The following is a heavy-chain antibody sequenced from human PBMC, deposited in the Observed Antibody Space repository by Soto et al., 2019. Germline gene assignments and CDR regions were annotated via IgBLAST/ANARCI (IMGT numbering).Heavy chain of an antibody. J-gene: IGHJ6*02. D-gene: IGHD2-2*01. CDR3: AREDRDRETGLVPAAIDGMDV. CDR1: GYIFISYG. CDR2: IIPIFGIA. Sequence: GASVKVSCKASGYIFISYGISWVRQAPGQGLEWMGRIIPIFGIASYAQKFQGRVTITADESTSTAYMELSSLRSDDTAVYYCAREDRDRETGLVPAAIDGMDVWGQGTTVTVSS. V-gene: IGHV1-69*13.